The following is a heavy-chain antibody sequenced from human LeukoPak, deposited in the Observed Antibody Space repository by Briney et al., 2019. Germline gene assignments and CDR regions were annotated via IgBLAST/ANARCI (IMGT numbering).Heavy chain of an antibody. V-gene: IGHV3-23*01. CDR3: TKDTIFDL. CDR1: GFTFSNYA. D-gene: IGHD3-3*01. CDR2: ISGSGAYT. Sequence: TGGSLRLSCAASGFTFSNYAMIWLRQAPGKGLEWVSVISGSGAYTYYTDSVKGRFTISRDNSKNTVYLQMNSLRAEDTAVYFCTKDTIFDLWGQGTMVTVSS. J-gene: IGHJ3*01.